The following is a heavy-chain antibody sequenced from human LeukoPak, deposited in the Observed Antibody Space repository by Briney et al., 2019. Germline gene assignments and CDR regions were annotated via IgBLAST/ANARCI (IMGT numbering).Heavy chain of an antibody. D-gene: IGHD3-10*02. J-gene: IGHJ5*02. CDR2: ISAYNGNT. Sequence: GGSLRLSCAASGFTFSSYWMSWVRQAPGQGLEWMGWISAYNGNTNYAQKLQGRVTMTTDTSTSTAYMELRSLRSDDTAVYYCARGADPLFADPWGQGTLVTVSS. CDR3: ARGADPLFADP. V-gene: IGHV1-18*01. CDR1: GFTFSSYW.